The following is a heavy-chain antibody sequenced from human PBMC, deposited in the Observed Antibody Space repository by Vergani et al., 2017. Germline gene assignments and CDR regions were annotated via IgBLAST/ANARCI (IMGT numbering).Heavy chain of an antibody. Sequence: EVQLVESGGGLVKPGGSLRLSCAASGFTFSSYSMNWVRQAPGKGLEWVANIKQDGSEKYYVDSVKGRFTISRDNAKNSLYLQMNSLRAEDTAVYYCARHITMIVLFSAHYYYMDVWGKGTTVTVSS. V-gene: IGHV3-7*01. CDR3: ARHITMIVLFSAHYYYMDV. D-gene: IGHD3-22*01. CDR2: IKQDGSEK. CDR1: GFTFSSYS. J-gene: IGHJ6*03.